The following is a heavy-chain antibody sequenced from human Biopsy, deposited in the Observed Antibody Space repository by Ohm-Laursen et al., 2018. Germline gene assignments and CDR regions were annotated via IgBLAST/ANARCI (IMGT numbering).Heavy chain of an antibody. D-gene: IGHD2-21*02. CDR2: ISNSGNT. V-gene: IGHV4-59*08. CDR1: GDSINSSY. CDR3: ARRGSGDRSFDY. J-gene: IGHJ4*02. Sequence: SDTLSLTCTVSGDSINSSYWSWIRQPPGKGLEWIGFISNSGNTNYNPSLKSRVTISVDTSKNQISLKLDSVTVADTAVFYCARRGSGDRSFDYWGQGSLVTVSS.